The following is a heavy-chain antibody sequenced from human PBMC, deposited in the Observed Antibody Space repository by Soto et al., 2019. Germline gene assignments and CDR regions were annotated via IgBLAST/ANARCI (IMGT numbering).Heavy chain of an antibody. D-gene: IGHD3-16*01. CDR2: IYYSGTT. CDR1: GDSVSNENYY. CDR3: AGSQRGRTAFTFDY. Sequence: LSLTCAVSGDSVSNENYYWSWIRQPPGKGLEWIGYIYYSGTTNYNSYLKSRLSLSVDMSKNQFSLELTSVTAADTAVYFCAGSQRGRTAFTFDYWGQGALVTVSS. J-gene: IGHJ4*02. V-gene: IGHV4-61*01.